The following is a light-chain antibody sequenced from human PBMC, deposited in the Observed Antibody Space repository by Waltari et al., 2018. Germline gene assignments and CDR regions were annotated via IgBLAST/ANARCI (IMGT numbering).Light chain of an antibody. J-gene: IGLJ2*01. Sequence: QLVLTQSPSASASLGASVKLTCTLSSGHRRYPIAWPQQQPEKGHRYLMKVNSDDSHTKGDVIPDRFSGSSSGAERYLTISRLQSEDEADYYCQTWDTGTVVFGGGTKLTVL. CDR2: VNSDDSH. V-gene: IGLV4-69*01. CDR3: QTWDTGTVV. CDR1: SGHRRYP.